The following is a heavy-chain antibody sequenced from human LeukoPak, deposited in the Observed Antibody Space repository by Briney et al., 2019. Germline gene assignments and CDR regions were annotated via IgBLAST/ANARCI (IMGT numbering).Heavy chain of an antibody. D-gene: IGHD6-6*01. CDR1: GYTFTSYD. V-gene: IGHV1-8*01. CDR2: MNPNSGNT. Sequence: ASVTVSCTASGYTFTSYDINWVRQAPGQGLEWMGWMNPNSGNTDYAQTFQGRVTITRNTSISTAYMELRSLRSEDTAVYYCARIEYSSSWGGFDPWGQGNLVSVSS. J-gene: IGHJ5*02. CDR3: ARIEYSSSWGGFDP.